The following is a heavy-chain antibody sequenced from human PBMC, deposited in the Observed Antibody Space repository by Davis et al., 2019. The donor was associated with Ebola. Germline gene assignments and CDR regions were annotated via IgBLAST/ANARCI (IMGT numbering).Heavy chain of an antibody. D-gene: IGHD1-14*01. CDR2: IIHSGGT. J-gene: IGHJ4*02. Sequence: PSETLSLTCAVYGGSFSGYYWSWIRQPPGKGLEWIGDIIHSGGTNYNPSLKSRVTISVDTSKNQFSLKLSSVTAADTAVYYCARGSDSAKSRSWGQGTLVTVSS. V-gene: IGHV4-34*12. CDR3: ARGSDSAKSRS. CDR1: GGSFSGYY.